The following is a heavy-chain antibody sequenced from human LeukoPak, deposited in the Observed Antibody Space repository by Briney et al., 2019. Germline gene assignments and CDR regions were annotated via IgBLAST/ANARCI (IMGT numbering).Heavy chain of an antibody. V-gene: IGHV7-4-1*02. CDR1: GYTFTSYG. CDR3: ARVYSYGTDAFDI. D-gene: IGHD5-18*01. CDR2: INTNTGNP. J-gene: IGHJ3*02. Sequence: GASVKVSCKASGYTFTSYGISWVRQAPGQGLEWMGWINTNTGNPTYAQGFTGRFVFSLDTSVSTAYLQISSLKAEDTAVYYCARVYSYGTDAFDIWGQGTMVTVSS.